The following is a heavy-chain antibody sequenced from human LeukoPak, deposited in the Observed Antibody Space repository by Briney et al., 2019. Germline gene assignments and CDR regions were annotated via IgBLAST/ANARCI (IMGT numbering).Heavy chain of an antibody. CDR2: IYTSGGT. J-gene: IGHJ3*02. CDR1: GGSITNLDYY. D-gene: IGHD2-2*01. Sequence: SETLSLTCTVSGGSITNLDYYWTWIRQPAGKRLEWIGRIYTSGGTNYNPSLKSRVTMSVDRSKNEISLHLASLTAADTALYYCAGRGTSSGSFDIWGPGTFVTVSS. CDR3: AGRGTSSGSFDI. V-gene: IGHV4-61*02.